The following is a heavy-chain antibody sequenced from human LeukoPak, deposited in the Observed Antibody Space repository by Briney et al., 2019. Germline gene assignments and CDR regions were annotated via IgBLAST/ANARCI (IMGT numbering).Heavy chain of an antibody. J-gene: IGHJ4*02. CDR2: ISGSGGST. CDR3: ARHLYYYGSGGFDY. CDR1: GFTFSSYG. Sequence: GGALRLSCAASGFTFSSYGMSWVRQAPGEGLEWVSAISGSGGSTYYADSVKGRFTISRDNSKNTLYLQMNSLRAEDTAVYYCARHLYYYGSGGFDYWGQGTLVTVSS. D-gene: IGHD3-10*01. V-gene: IGHV3-23*01.